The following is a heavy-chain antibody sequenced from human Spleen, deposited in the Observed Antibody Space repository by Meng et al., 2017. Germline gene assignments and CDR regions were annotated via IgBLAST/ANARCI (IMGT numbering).Heavy chain of an antibody. D-gene: IGHD6-19*01. CDR2: IHPSGHP. J-gene: IGHJ4*02. Sequence: QVQLVQSGAEVKKPGASVKVSCKASGYTYTDYQTDWVRQAPGQGLEWMGWIHPSGHPTYAQKFQGRVTMTTDTSTTTASMELRSLRSDDSALYYCAKHSSDWSLDSWGQGTLVTVSS. CDR3: AKHSSDWSLDS. CDR1: GYTYTDYQ. V-gene: IGHV1-18*01.